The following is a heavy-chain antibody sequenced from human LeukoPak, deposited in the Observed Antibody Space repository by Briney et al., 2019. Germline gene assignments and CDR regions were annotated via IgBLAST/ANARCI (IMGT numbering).Heavy chain of an antibody. D-gene: IGHD3-22*01. J-gene: IGHJ4*02. CDR1: GFTFTSYS. Sequence: GGSLRLSCAASGFTFTSYSMSWARQAPGKGLEWVSAISGSGGSTYYADSVKGRFTISRDNSKNTLYLQMNSLRAEDTAVYYCAKAIPFGDYYDSSGYYPLGGYFDYWGQGTLVTVSS. CDR2: ISGSGGST. CDR3: AKAIPFGDYYDSSGYYPLGGYFDY. V-gene: IGHV3-23*01.